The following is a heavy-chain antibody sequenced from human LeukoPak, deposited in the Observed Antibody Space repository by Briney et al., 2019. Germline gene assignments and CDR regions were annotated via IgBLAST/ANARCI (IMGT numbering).Heavy chain of an antibody. J-gene: IGHJ4*02. Sequence: GRSLRLSCAASGFIFSGYAMHWVRQAPGKGLEWVSVIYSGGSTYYADSVKGRFTISRDNSKNTLYLQMNSLRAEDTAVYYCARDRRYSGSLWGQGTLVTVSS. CDR1: GFIFSGYA. V-gene: IGHV3-66*01. D-gene: IGHD1-26*01. CDR2: IYSGGST. CDR3: ARDRRYSGSL.